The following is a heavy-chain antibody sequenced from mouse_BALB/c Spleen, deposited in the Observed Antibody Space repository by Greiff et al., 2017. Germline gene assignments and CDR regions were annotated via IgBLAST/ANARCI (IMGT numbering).Heavy chain of an antibody. J-gene: IGHJ2*01. CDR3: ARGGIYYGYDENFDY. CDR2: ILPGSGST. CDR1: GYTFSSYW. V-gene: IGHV1-9*01. Sequence: QVQLQQSGAELMKPGASVKISCKATGYTFSSYWIEWVKQRPGHGLEWIGEILPGSGSTNYNEKFKGKATFTADTSSNTAYMQLSSLTSEDSAVYYCARGGIYYGYDENFDYWGQGTTLTVSS. D-gene: IGHD2-2*01.